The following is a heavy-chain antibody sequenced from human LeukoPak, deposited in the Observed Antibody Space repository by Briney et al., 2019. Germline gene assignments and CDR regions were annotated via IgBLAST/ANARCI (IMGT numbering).Heavy chain of an antibody. CDR2: IYYSGST. CDR1: GGSISSYY. J-gene: IGHJ4*02. CDR3: ARQVPRGENYFDY. D-gene: IGHD3-10*01. V-gene: IGHV4-59*01. Sequence: SETLSLTCTVSGGSISSYYWSWIRQPPGKGLEWNGYIYYSGSTNYNPSLKSRVTISVDTSKNQFSLKLSSVTAADTAVYYCARQVPRGENYFDYWGEGTLVTVSS.